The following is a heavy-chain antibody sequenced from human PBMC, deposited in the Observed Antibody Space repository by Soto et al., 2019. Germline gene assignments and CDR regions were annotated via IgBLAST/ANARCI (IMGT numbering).Heavy chain of an antibody. J-gene: IGHJ4*02. D-gene: IGHD6-13*01. CDR2: ISNDGSNK. CDR1: GLTFSSYA. CDR3: VRNLGIEDEF. Sequence: QVQLVESGGGVVQPGRSLRLSCAASGLTFSSYAMHWVRQAPGKGLEWVAVISNDGSNKKDADSVKGRFTISRDNSKNTVYLQMNSLRVDDTAVYYCVRNLGIEDEFWGQGTLVTVSS. V-gene: IGHV3-30-3*01.